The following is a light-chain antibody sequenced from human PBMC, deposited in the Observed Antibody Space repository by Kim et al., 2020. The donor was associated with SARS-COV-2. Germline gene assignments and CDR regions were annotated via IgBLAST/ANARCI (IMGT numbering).Light chain of an antibody. J-gene: IGLJ3*02. Sequence: APGQKVTISCSGSSSNIGNNYVSWYQQPPGTAPKLLIYDNNKRPSGIPDRFSGSKSGTSATLGITGLQTGDEADYYCGTWDSSLWVFGGGTQLTVL. CDR3: GTWDSSLWV. CDR2: DNN. CDR1: SSNIGNNY. V-gene: IGLV1-51*01.